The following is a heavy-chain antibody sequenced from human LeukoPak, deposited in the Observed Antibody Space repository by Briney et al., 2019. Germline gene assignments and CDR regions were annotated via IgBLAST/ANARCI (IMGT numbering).Heavy chain of an antibody. CDR3: AKDRSSSWSFDY. V-gene: IGHV3-30*18. CDR2: ISYDGSNT. CDR1: GFTFSSNG. D-gene: IGHD6-13*01. J-gene: IGHJ4*02. Sequence: GRSLRLSCAASGFTFSSNGMHWVRQAPGKGLEWVAVISYDGSNTYYAGSVKGRFTISRDNFKNTVHLQMNSLRAEDTALYYCAKDRSSSWSFDYWGQGTLVTVPS.